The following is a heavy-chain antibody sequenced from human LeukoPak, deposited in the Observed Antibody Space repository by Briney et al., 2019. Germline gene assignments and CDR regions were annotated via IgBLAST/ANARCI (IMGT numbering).Heavy chain of an antibody. CDR2: ITGGSYTI. V-gene: IGHV3-48*01. CDR3: ARDGDEYSYGYGDAFDI. CDR1: GFTFSSYS. J-gene: IGHJ3*02. Sequence: PGGSLRLSCAASGFTFSSYSMNWVRQAPGKGLEWVSYITGGSYTIYYAQSVRGRFTISRDNAKNSLYLQMNSLRVEDTAVYYCARDGDEYSYGYGDAFDIWGQGTMVTVSS. D-gene: IGHD5-18*01.